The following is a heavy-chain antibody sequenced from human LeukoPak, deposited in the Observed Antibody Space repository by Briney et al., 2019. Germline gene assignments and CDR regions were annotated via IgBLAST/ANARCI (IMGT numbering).Heavy chain of an antibody. D-gene: IGHD5-24*01. J-gene: IGHJ5*02. V-gene: IGHV4-59*01. CDR2: IYYSGST. CDR1: GGSINSYY. CDR3: ARARDGHINNWFDP. Sequence: SETLSLTCTVSGGSINSYYWSWIRPPPGKGLERIGYIYYSGSTNYNPSLKSRVTISVDTSKNQFSLTMSSVTAADTAVYYCARARDGHINNWFDPSGQGTLVTVSS.